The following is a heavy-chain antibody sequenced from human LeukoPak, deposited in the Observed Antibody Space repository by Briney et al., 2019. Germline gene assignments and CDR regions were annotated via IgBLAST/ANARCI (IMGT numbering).Heavy chain of an antibody. CDR2: ISTGGAST. D-gene: IGHD5-12*01. V-gene: IGHV3-23*01. CDR1: GFTFTTYA. CDR3: VKDRLGYSGARGFDW. J-gene: IGHJ4*02. Sequence: GGSLRLSCAASGFTFTTYAMSWVRQAPGKGLEWVSGISTGGASTYYADSVKGRFTISRDNSRNTLYLQMSSLGAADTAVYYCVKDRLGYSGARGFDWWGQGTLVTVSS.